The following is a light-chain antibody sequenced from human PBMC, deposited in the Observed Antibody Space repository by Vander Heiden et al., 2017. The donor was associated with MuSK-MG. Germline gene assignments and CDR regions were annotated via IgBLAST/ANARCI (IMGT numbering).Light chain of an antibody. V-gene: IGKV3-20*01. CDR1: QSVTSSY. CDR3: QHYGSSLFT. J-gene: IGKJ3*01. CDR2: GAS. Sequence: EIVLTQSPGTLSLSPGERATLSCRASQSVTSSYLAWYQQKPGQAPRLLIYGASSRATGIPDRFSGSGSGTDFTLTINRLEPEDFAVYYCQHYGSSLFTFGPGTKVDIK.